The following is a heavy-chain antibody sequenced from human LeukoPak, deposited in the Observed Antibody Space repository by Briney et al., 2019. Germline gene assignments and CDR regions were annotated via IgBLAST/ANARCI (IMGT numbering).Heavy chain of an antibody. J-gene: IGHJ6*03. CDR2: IYTSGST. D-gene: IGHD3-3*01. CDR1: GGSISSGSYY. Sequence: SQTLSLTCTVSGGSISSGSYYWSWIRQPAGEALEWIGRIYTSGSTNYNPSLKSRVTISVDTSKNQFSLKLSSVTAADTAVYYCARAVALYYDFWSGYPITSDYYYYMDVWGKGTTVTVSS. V-gene: IGHV4-61*02. CDR3: ARAVALYYDFWSGYPITSDYYYYMDV.